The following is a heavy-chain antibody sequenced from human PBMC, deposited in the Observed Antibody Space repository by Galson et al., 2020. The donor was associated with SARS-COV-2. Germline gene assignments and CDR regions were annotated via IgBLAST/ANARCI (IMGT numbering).Heavy chain of an antibody. CDR3: ARHSSTYCSSTSCYPYNWFDP. V-gene: IGHV3-21*01. D-gene: IGHD2-2*01. J-gene: IGHJ5*02. CDR2: ISSSSSYI. Sequence: GGSLRLSCAASGFTFSSYSMNWVRQAPGKGLEWVSSISSSSSYIYYADSVKGRFTISRDNAKNSLYLQMNSLRAEDTAVYYCARHSSTYCSSTSCYPYNWFDPWGQGTLVTVSS. CDR1: GFTFSSYS.